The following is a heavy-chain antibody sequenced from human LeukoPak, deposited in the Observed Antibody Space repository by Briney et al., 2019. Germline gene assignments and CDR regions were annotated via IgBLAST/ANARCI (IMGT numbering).Heavy chain of an antibody. D-gene: IGHD6-13*01. J-gene: IGHJ4*02. Sequence: SETLSLTCTVSGGSISSYYWSWIRQPPGKGLEWSGYIYYSGSTNYNPSLTSRVTISVDTSKKQFSLKLSSVTAADTAVYYCARGLAAAANFDYWGQGTLVTVSS. V-gene: IGHV4-59*01. CDR2: IYYSGST. CDR1: GGSISSYY. CDR3: ARGLAAAANFDY.